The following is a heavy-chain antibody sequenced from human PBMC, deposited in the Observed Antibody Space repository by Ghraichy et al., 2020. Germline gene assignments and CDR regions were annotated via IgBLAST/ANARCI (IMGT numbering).Heavy chain of an antibody. V-gene: IGHV3-64*01. CDR3: ARGGLVLLWFGEFGGMDV. CDR2: ISSNGGST. CDR1: GFTFSSYA. J-gene: IGHJ6*02. Sequence: GGSLRLSCAASGFTFSSYAMHWVGQAPGKGLEYVSAISSNGGSTYYANSVKGRFTISRDNSKNTLYLQMGSLRAEDMAVYYCARGGLVLLWFGEFGGMDVWGQGTTVTVSS. D-gene: IGHD3-10*01.